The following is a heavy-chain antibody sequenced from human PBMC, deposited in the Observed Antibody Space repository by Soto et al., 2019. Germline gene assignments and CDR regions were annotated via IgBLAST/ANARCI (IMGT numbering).Heavy chain of an antibody. J-gene: IGHJ5*02. Sequence: LSLTCTVSGGSISSGDYYWSWIRQPPGKGLEWIGYIYYSGSTYYNPSLKSRVTISVDTSKNQFSLKLSSVTAADTAVYYCARGLYGDIYQYNWFDPWGQGTLLTVSS. V-gene: IGHV4-30-4*01. CDR1: GGSISSGDYY. CDR2: IYYSGST. CDR3: ARGLYGDIYQYNWFDP. D-gene: IGHD4-17*01.